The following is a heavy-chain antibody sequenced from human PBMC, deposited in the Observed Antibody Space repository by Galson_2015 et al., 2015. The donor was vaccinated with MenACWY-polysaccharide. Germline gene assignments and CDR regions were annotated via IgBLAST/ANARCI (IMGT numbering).Heavy chain of an antibody. V-gene: IGHV4-39*01. Sequence: SETLSLTCTVSGGSISSSSYYWGWIRQPPGKGLEWIGSIYYSGSTYYNPSLKSRVTISVDTSKNQFSLKLSSVTAADTAVYYCARGGGDYYDFWSGHIISNYYFDYWGQGTLVTVSS. CDR3: ARGGGDYYDFWSGHIISNYYFDY. D-gene: IGHD3-3*01. J-gene: IGHJ4*02. CDR1: GGSISSSSYY. CDR2: IYYSGST.